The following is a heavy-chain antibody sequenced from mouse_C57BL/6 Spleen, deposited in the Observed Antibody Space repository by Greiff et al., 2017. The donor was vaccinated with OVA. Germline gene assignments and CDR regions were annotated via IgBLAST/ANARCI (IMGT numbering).Heavy chain of an antibody. J-gene: IGHJ2*01. D-gene: IGHD1-1*01. CDR3: APNYYGSSYGY. CDR1: GFTFSDYG. Sequence: EVKLMESGGGLVKPGGSLKLSCAASGFTFSDYGMHWVRQAPEKGLEWVAYISSGSSTIYYADTVKGRFTISRDNAKNTLFLQMTSLRSEDTAMYYCAPNYYGSSYGYWGQGTTLTVSS. CDR2: ISSGSSTI. V-gene: IGHV5-17*01.